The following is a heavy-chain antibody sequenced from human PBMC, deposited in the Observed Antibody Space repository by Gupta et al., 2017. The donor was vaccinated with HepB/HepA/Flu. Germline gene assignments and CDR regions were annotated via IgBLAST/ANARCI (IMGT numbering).Heavy chain of an antibody. V-gene: IGHV3-48*03. Sequence: EMQLVESGGRLLLPGSSLILSCAASGFTFSSYEMNCVRQAPGKGLEWVSYISSSGSTIYYADSVKGRFTRSRDNDKNSLDLKMNSLRAEDTAVYYCARYCSGGSCKPSVYYYYGMDVWGQGTTVTVSS. CDR1: GFTFSSYE. CDR2: ISSSGSTI. J-gene: IGHJ6*02. D-gene: IGHD2-15*01. CDR3: ARYCSGGSCKPSVYYYYGMDV.